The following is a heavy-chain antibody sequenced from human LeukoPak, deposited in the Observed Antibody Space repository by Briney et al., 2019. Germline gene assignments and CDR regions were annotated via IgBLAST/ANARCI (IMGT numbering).Heavy chain of an antibody. CDR2: IIPIFGIA. V-gene: IGHV1-69*15. Sequence: SVKVSCKASGGTFSSYAISWVRQAPGQGLEWMGRIIPIFGIANYAQKFQGRVTITADESTSTAYMELSSLRSEDTAVYYCARGYSYGYFAYWGQGTLVTVSS. CDR1: GGTFSSYA. D-gene: IGHD5-18*01. CDR3: ARGYSYGYFAY. J-gene: IGHJ4*02.